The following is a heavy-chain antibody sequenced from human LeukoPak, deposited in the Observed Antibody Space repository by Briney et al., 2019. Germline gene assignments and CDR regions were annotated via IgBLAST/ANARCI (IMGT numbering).Heavy chain of an antibody. V-gene: IGHV3-43*02. CDR1: GFTFDDYA. J-gene: IGHJ4*02. Sequence: GGSLRLSCAASGFTFDDYAMHWVRQAPGKGLQWVSLISGDGGSTYYADSVKGRFTISRDNSKNSLYLQMNSLRTEDTALYYCAKIPLCSGGSCYEPPDYRGQGTLVTVSS. CDR3: AKIPLCSGGSCYEPPDY. D-gene: IGHD2-15*01. CDR2: ISGDGGST.